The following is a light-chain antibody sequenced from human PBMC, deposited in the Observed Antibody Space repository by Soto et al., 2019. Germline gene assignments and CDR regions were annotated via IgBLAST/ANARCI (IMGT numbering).Light chain of an antibody. Sequence: QSALTQPASVSGSPGQSITISCTGTSSDVGGYNFVSWYQQHPDKAPKLMIYDVSHRPSGVSNRFSGSKSGNTASLTISGLQAEDEADYYCSSYTSSSTLVVFGGGTKLTVL. J-gene: IGLJ2*01. CDR1: SSDVGGYNF. CDR2: DVS. CDR3: SSYTSSSTLVV. V-gene: IGLV2-14*03.